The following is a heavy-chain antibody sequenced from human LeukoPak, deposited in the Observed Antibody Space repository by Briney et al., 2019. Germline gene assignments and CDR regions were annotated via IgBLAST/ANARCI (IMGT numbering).Heavy chain of an antibody. CDR3: ARGIIALDY. CDR2: ISYSGVDA. CDR1: GFTFNDHA. V-gene: IGHV3-23*01. Sequence: PGGSLRLSCAASGFTFNDHAMSWVRQAPGKGLEWVSGISYSGVDAYYADSVKGRFTISRDNSKDTLYLQMNSLRAEDTAIYYCARGIIALDYWGQGALVTVSS. D-gene: IGHD2/OR15-2a*01. J-gene: IGHJ4*02.